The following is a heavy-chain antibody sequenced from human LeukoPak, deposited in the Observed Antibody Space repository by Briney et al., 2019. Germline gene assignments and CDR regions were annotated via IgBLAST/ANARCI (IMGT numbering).Heavy chain of an antibody. CDR2: ISGDATTT. J-gene: IGHJ4*02. Sequence: PGGSLRLSCAASGFAFSSFAMNWVRQAPGKGLQWVSAISGDATTTYYPDSLTGRFTISRDNSRNTLYLQMNSLRADDTAVYYCAKGVYGDHPHYSDYWGQGTPVIVSS. D-gene: IGHD4-17*01. CDR3: AKGVYGDHPHYSDY. V-gene: IGHV3-23*01. CDR1: GFAFSSFA.